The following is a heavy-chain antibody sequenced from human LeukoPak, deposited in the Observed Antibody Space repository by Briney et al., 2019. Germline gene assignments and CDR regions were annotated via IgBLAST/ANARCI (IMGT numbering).Heavy chain of an antibody. CDR1: GFTFSNSA. CDR2: IDYDSSHI. CDR3: ARDPLRYLRVGHYDY. D-gene: IGHD3-9*01. V-gene: IGHV3-21*01. J-gene: IGHJ4*02. Sequence: AGGSLRLSCAASGFTFSNSAMNWVRQVPGKGLEWVSSIDYDSSHIYYAASVRGRFTISRDNARNSVYLQMNSLRVEDTAVYYCARDPLRYLRVGHYDYWGQGTWSPSPQ.